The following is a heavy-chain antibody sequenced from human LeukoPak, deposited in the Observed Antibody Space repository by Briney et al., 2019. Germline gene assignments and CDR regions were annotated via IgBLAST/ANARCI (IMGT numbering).Heavy chain of an antibody. CDR3: ARGSTRTTETDYLLDY. CDR1: GFTFSGYS. CDR2: ISGSSSYI. Sequence: GGSLRLSCAASGFTFSGYSMNWVRQAPGNGLEWVSSISGSSSYIYYADSMKGRFTISRDNAKNSLYLQMNSLRAEDTAVYYCARGSTRTTETDYLLDYWGQGTLVTVSS. V-gene: IGHV3-21*01. D-gene: IGHD4-17*01. J-gene: IGHJ4*02.